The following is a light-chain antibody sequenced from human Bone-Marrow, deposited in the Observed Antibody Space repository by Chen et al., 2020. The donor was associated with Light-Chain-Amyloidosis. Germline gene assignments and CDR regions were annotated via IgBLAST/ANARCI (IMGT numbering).Light chain of an antibody. CDR3: SSYTITNTRV. CDR2: EVT. CDR1: SSDVGGDNH. V-gene: IGLV2-14*01. Sequence: QSALTQPASVSGSPGQSITISCTGTSSDVGGDNHVSWYQQHPDKAPKLMISEVTNRPSWVPDRVSGSKSDNTAALTISGLQAEDEADYFCSSYTITNTRVFGSGTRVTVL. J-gene: IGLJ1*01.